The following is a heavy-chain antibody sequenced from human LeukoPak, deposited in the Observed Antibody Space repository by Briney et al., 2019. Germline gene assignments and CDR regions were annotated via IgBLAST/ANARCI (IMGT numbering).Heavy chain of an antibody. D-gene: IGHD5/OR15-5a*01. Sequence: PSETLSLTCAVSGYSISSGYYWGWIRQPPGKGLEWIGSIHHSGSTYYNPSLKSRVTISVDTSKNQFSLKLSSVTAADTAVYYCARDNARGGSFSDYLRYFYHWGQGTLVTVSS. V-gene: IGHV4-38-2*02. J-gene: IGHJ1*01. CDR3: ARDNARGGSFSDYLRYFYH. CDR2: IHHSGST. CDR1: GYSISSGYY.